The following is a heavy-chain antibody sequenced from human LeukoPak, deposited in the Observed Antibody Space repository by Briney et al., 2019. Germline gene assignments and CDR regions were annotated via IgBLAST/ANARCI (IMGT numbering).Heavy chain of an antibody. CDR2: IPYDGSDK. CDR1: GFTFSAFG. D-gene: IGHD3-9*01. V-gene: IGHV3-30*12. CDR3: AREDTYYDILTGIDY. Sequence: GGSLRLSCAASGFTFSAFGMHWVRQAPGKGLEWVTFIPYDGSDKYYADSVKGRFTISRDNAKNSLYLQMNSLRAEDTAVYYCAREDTYYDILTGIDYWGQGTLVTVSS. J-gene: IGHJ4*02.